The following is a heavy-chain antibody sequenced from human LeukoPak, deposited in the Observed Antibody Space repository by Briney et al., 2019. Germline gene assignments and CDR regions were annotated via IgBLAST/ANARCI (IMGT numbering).Heavy chain of an antibody. CDR1: GFTVSSNY. Sequence: GGSLRLSCVASGFTVSSNYMTWVRQAPGRGLEWVSLIFGGGTTYYADSVKGRFTISRDNSKNTLYLQMNSLRAEDTAVYYCANRDSSFDCWGQGTLVTVSS. CDR3: ANRDSSFDC. V-gene: IGHV3-53*01. CDR2: IFGGGTT. D-gene: IGHD2-21*01. J-gene: IGHJ4*02.